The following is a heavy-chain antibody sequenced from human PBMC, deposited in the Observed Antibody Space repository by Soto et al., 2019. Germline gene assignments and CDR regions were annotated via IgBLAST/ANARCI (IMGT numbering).Heavy chain of an antibody. J-gene: IGHJ4*02. Sequence: QEQLVESGGGVVLPGRSLRLSCAASGFTFNTFGMHWVRQAPGKGLEWVAVISYDGSDKYYSDSVRGRFTFSRDNSMNTLYLQMNSLRTEDTAVYYCAKSPNFYCSSYHCYKYYFDYWGQGTLVTVSS. CDR2: ISYDGSDK. CDR1: GFTFNTFG. CDR3: AKSPNFYCSSYHCYKYYFDY. V-gene: IGHV3-30*18. D-gene: IGHD2-2*01.